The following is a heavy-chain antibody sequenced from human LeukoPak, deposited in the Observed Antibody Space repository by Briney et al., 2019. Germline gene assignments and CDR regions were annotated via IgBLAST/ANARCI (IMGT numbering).Heavy chain of an antibody. CDR1: GFTFGSYA. J-gene: IGHJ4*02. CDR2: IGGSGGSI. CDR3: ANSGYYCC. V-gene: IGHV3-23*01. D-gene: IGHD3-22*01. Sequence: GGSLRLSCAASGFTFGSYAMSWVRQAPGKGLEWVSAIGGSGGSIYYADSVKGRFTISRDNSKNTLYLQVNSLRAEDTAVYYCANSGYYCCWGQGTLVTVSS.